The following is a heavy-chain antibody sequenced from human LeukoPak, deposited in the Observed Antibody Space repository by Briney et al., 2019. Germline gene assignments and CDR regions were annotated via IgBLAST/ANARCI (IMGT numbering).Heavy chain of an antibody. J-gene: IGHJ5*02. Sequence: GGSLRLSCTFSGIDVSSNYISWVRQAPGKGLEWVSVTYVSVNTYYADSVKGRFIVSRDNSKNTLYLEMNSLRVEDTGVYYCAGEVGAWGQGTLVTVSS. D-gene: IGHD1-26*01. CDR3: AGEVGA. CDR2: TYVSVNT. CDR1: GIDVSSNY. V-gene: IGHV3-66*01.